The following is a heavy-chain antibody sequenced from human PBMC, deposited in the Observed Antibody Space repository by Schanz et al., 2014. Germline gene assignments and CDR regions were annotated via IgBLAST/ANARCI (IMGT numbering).Heavy chain of an antibody. D-gene: IGHD4-17*01. J-gene: IGHJ3*02. CDR3: ARDRGHGDLPGDI. CDR1: GGSISSGTYY. CDR2: ISYSGST. V-gene: IGHV4-31*03. Sequence: QVQLQESGPGLVKPSQTLSLTCIVSGGSISSGTYYWSWLRQPAGKGLEWIGFISYSGSTYYNPSLKSRVTISVDTSKNQFSLSLSSATAADTAVYYCARDRGHGDLPGDIWGQGTMVTVSS.